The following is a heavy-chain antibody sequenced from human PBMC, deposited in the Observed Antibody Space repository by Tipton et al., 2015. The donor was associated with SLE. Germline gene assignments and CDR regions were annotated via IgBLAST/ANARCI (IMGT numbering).Heavy chain of an antibody. D-gene: IGHD5-24*01. J-gene: IGHJ4*02. CDR1: GDSITNYY. CDR3: ARVFRHGYSYPTTRFDY. CDR2: IYHNGNA. Sequence: TLSLTCTVSGDSITNYYWSWIRQPPGKGLEWIAFIYHNGNAAYNPSLASRVTMSVDTPKNQFSLKMTSVSAADTAMYYCARVFRHGYSYPTTRFDYWGQGTLVTVSS. V-gene: IGHV4-59*01.